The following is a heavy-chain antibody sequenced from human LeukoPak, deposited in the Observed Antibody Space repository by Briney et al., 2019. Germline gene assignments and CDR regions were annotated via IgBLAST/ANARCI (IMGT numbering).Heavy chain of an antibody. CDR2: IKTDGSTT. CDR1: GFTFSNSW. J-gene: IGHJ4*02. Sequence: GGSLRLSCAVSGFTFSNSWMHWVRQAPGKGLVWVSHIKTDGSTTAYADSVKGRFTISRDNAKNTLYLQMNSLRAEDTAVYYCARDRGYSSSWYYFDYWGQGTLVTVSS. V-gene: IGHV3-74*01. CDR3: ARDRGYSSSWYYFDY. D-gene: IGHD6-13*01.